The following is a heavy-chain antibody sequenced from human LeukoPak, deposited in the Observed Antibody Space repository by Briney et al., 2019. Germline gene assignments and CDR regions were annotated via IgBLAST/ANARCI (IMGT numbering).Heavy chain of an antibody. CDR2: ISWNSGSI. D-gene: IGHD6-19*01. CDR1: GFTFDDYA. V-gene: IGHV3-9*01. Sequence: PGGSLRLSCAASGFTFDDYAMHWVRPAPGKGLEWVSGISWNSGSIGYADSVKGRFTISRDNAKNSLYLQMNSLRAEDTALYYCAKDSGSGWYYFDYWGQGTLVTVSS. CDR3: AKDSGSGWYYFDY. J-gene: IGHJ4*02.